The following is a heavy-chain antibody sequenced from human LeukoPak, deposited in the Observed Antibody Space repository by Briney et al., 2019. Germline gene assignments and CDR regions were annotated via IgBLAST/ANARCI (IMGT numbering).Heavy chain of an antibody. CDR3: AKESTSYHWYFDL. Sequence: PSETLSLTCTVSGGSISNYYWSWIRQPPGKGLEWIGYIYYSGSTNYNPSLKSRVTISVDTSKNQFSLKLSSVAPADTAVYYCAKESTSYHWYFDLWGRGTLVTVSS. V-gene: IGHV4-59*01. J-gene: IGHJ2*01. CDR2: IYYSGST. CDR1: GGSISNYY.